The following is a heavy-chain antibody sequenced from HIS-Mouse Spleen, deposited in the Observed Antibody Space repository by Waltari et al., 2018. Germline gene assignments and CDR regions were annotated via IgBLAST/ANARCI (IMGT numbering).Heavy chain of an antibody. V-gene: IGHV1-18*01. Sequence: QVQLVLSGAEVKKRGASGKVSCQASGYTFTSYGSRGVRQAPGQGLEGMAWISAYNGNTNYAQTLQGRATMTTDTSTSTAYMELRSLRSDDTAVYYCARDSVTHFDYWGQGTLVTVSS. CDR2: ISAYNGNT. J-gene: IGHJ4*02. CDR1: GYTFTSYG. CDR3: ARDSVTHFDY. D-gene: IGHD5-18*01.